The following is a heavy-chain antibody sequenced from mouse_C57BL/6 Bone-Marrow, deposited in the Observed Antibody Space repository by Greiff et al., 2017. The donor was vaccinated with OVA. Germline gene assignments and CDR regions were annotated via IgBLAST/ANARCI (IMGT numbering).Heavy chain of an antibody. Sequence: QVQLQQPGAELVRPGSSVKLSCKASGYTFTSYWMDWVKQRPGQGLEWIGNIYPSDSETHYNQKFKDKATLTVDKSSSTAYMQLSSLTSEDSAVYYCARYDTTVEDYWGQGTTLTVSS. CDR2: IYPSDSET. V-gene: IGHV1-61*01. CDR3: ARYDTTVEDY. D-gene: IGHD1-1*01. J-gene: IGHJ2*01. CDR1: GYTFTSYW.